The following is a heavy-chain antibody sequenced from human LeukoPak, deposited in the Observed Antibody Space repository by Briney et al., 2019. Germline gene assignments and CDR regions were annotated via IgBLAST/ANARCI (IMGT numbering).Heavy chain of an antibody. Sequence: SETLSLTCTVSGGSISSSSYYWSWIRQPSGKGLEWIGYIYYTGSTNYNSSLKSRVTISVDTSKNQFSLNLSSVTAADTAMYYCARAVLATKSEHWFDSWGQGTLVTVSS. D-gene: IGHD2-8*01. CDR1: GGSISSSSYY. CDR3: ARAVLATKSEHWFDS. CDR2: IYYTGST. V-gene: IGHV4-61*01. J-gene: IGHJ5*01.